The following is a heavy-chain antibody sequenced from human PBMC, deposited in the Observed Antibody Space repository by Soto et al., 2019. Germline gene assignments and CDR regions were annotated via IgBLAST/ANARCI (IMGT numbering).Heavy chain of an antibody. CDR2: TYYRSKWYN. V-gene: IGHV6-1*01. CDR1: GDSVSSNSAA. Sequence: SQTLSLTCVISGDSVSSNSAAWNWIRQSPPRGLEWLGRTYYRSKWYNDYAVSVKSRITINPDTSKNQFSLQLNSVTPEDTAVYYCARGGYSSSSGWFDPWGQGTLVTVSS. J-gene: IGHJ5*02. D-gene: IGHD6-6*01. CDR3: ARGGYSSSSGWFDP.